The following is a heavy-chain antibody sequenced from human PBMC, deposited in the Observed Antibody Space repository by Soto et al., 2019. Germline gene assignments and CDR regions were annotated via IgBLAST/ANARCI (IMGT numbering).Heavy chain of an antibody. V-gene: IGHV3-23*01. CDR1: GFTFSSYA. D-gene: IGHD3-10*01. J-gene: IGHJ6*02. CDR3: AKAPSGRGGPRCGVDV. Sequence: EVQLLESGGGLVQPGGSLRLSCAASGFTFSSYAMSWVRQAPGKGLEWVSAISGSGGSTYYADSVKGRFTISRDNSRNARYLQMNSLRAEDTAVYYCAKAPSGRGGPRCGVDVWGQGTTGTVSS. CDR2: ISGSGGST.